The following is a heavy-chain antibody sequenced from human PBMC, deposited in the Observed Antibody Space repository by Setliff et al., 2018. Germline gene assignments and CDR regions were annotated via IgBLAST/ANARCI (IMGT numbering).Heavy chain of an antibody. V-gene: IGHV3-7*01. J-gene: IGHJ3*02. CDR1: GFTFSSYW. Sequence: GGSLRLSCAASGFTFSSYWMSWVRQAPGKGLEWVANIKQDGSEKYYVDSVKGRFTISRDNAKNSLYLQMNSLRAEDTAVYYCARGPYYDFWSGYGADAFDIWGQGTMVTVS. D-gene: IGHD3-3*01. CDR2: IKQDGSEK. CDR3: ARGPYYDFWSGYGADAFDI.